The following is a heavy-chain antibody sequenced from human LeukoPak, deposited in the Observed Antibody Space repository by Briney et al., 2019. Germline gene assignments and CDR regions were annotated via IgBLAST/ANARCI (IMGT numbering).Heavy chain of an antibody. CDR2: INHSGST. Sequence: SETLSLTCAVYGGSFSGYYWSWIRQPPGEGLEWIGEINHSGSTNYNPSLKSRVTISVDTSKNQFSLKLSSVTAADTAVYYCARRGSYYAPYYFDYWGQGTLVTVSS. D-gene: IGHD1-26*01. CDR3: ARRGSYYAPYYFDY. CDR1: GGSFSGYY. V-gene: IGHV4-34*01. J-gene: IGHJ4*02.